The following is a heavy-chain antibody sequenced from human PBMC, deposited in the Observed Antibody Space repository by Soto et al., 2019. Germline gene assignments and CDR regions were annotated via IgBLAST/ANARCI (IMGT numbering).Heavy chain of an antibody. J-gene: IGHJ4*02. CDR1: GGSISSGGYY. V-gene: IGHV4-31*03. CDR2: IYYSGST. Sequence: SETLSLTCTVSGGSISSGGYYWSWIRQHPGKGLEWIGYIYYSGSTYYNPSLKSRVTISVDTSKNQFSLKLSSVTAADTAVYYCARRGSAYDSSGWVDYWGQGTLVTVSS. D-gene: IGHD3-22*01. CDR3: ARRGSAYDSSGWVDY.